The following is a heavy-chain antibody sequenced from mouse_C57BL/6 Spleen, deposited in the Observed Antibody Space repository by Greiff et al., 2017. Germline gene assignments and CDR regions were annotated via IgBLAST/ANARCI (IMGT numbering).Heavy chain of an antibody. CDR1: GYTFTSYW. Sequence: QVQLQQPGAELVKPGASVKMSCKASGYTFTSYWITWVKQRPGQGLEWIGDIYPGSGSTHYNEKFKSKATLTVDTSSSTAYMQLSSLTSEDSAVYYCARDKLFDTVGATNAMDYWGQGTSVTVSS. V-gene: IGHV1-55*01. CDR2: IYPGSGST. J-gene: IGHJ4*01. D-gene: IGHD1-1*01. CDR3: ARDKLFDTVGATNAMDY.